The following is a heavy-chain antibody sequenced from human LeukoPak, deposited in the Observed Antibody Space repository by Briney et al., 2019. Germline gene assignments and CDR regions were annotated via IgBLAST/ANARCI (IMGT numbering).Heavy chain of an antibody. CDR2: ISSSGSTI. V-gene: IGHV3-48*03. J-gene: IGHJ4*02. D-gene: IGHD5-18*01. CDR1: GFTFSSYE. CDR3: ASGYRSGADY. Sequence: PGGSLRLSCAVSGFTFSSYEMNWVRQAPGKGLEWVSYISSSGSTIYYADSLKGRFTISRDNAKNSLYLQMNSLRTEDTAVYYCASGYRSGADYWVQGTLVTVSS.